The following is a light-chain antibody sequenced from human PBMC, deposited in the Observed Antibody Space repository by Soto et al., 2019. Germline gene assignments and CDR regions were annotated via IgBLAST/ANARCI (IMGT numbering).Light chain of an antibody. CDR2: EVS. CDR1: SGDVGRYNY. V-gene: IGLV2-14*01. J-gene: IGLJ1*01. Sequence: QSALTQPASVSGSPGQSIAISCTGTSGDVGRYNYVSWYQQHPGKAPKLMIYEVSNRPSGVSNRFSGSKSGNTASLTISGLQAEDEADYYCSAYTTSSTTLYVFGTGTKVTVL. CDR3: SAYTTSSTTLYV.